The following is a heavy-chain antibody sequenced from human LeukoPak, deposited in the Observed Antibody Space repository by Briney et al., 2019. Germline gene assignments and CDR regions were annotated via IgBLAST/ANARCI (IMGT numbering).Heavy chain of an antibody. D-gene: IGHD1-7*01. CDR1: GGSFRNYY. Sequence: SETLSLTCAVYGGSFRNYYWSWIRQPPGRGLEWIGEINDSGRINNNPSLMSRVTVSVDTSKNQFSLRLTSVTATDTAVYYCARRWNYGRNYYIDVWGNGATVSVSS. CDR3: ARRWNYGRNYYIDV. V-gene: IGHV4-34*01. CDR2: INDSGRI. J-gene: IGHJ6*03.